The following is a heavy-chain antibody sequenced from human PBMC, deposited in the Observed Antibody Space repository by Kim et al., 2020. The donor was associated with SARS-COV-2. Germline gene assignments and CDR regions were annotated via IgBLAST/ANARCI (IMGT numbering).Heavy chain of an antibody. CDR1: GFTFSNND. CDR3: AKVLRGWAFDY. J-gene: IGHJ4*02. D-gene: IGHD3-10*01. CDR2: ISGITTGT. V-gene: IGHV3-23*01. Sequence: GGSLRLSCAASGFTFSNNDMSWVRQAPGKGLEWLSAISGITTGTTYADSVEGRFTISRDNSKNTLYLQMNSLRAEDTAVYFCAKVLRGWAFDYWGQGVLVTVSS.